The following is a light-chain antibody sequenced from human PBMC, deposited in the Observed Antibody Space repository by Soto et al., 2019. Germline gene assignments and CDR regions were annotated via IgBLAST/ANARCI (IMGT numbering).Light chain of an antibody. V-gene: IGKV1-6*01. J-gene: IGKJ1*01. CDR1: QGIRNE. CDR2: AAS. Sequence: AIQVTQSPSSLSASVGDRVTITCRASQGIRNELSWYQQKPGKAPKFLIFAASNLQSGVPSRFSGSGSGTDFTLTISGLQPDDFGTYYCQQYNTFWTFGQGTKVDI. CDR3: QQYNTFWT.